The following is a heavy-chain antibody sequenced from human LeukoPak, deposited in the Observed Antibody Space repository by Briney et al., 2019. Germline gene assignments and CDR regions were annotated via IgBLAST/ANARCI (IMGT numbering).Heavy chain of an antibody. V-gene: IGHV3-9*03. CDR3: AKDLGYCSSTSCYGPSGFDY. Sequence: GGSLRLSCAASGFTFDDYAMHWVRHAPGKGLEWVSGISWNSGSIGYADSVKGRFTISRDNAKNSLYLQMNSLRAEDMALYYCAKDLGYCSSTSCYGPSGFDYWGQGTLVTVSS. J-gene: IGHJ4*02. CDR2: ISWNSGSI. CDR1: GFTFDDYA. D-gene: IGHD2-2*01.